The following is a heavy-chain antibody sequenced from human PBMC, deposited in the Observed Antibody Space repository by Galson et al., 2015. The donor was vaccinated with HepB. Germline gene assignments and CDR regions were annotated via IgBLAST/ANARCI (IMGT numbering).Heavy chain of an antibody. CDR3: ARAGTNYEPYYYYMDV. Sequence: SVKVSCKASGYTFTSYYIHWVRQAPGQGLEWMGIIDPNGGSTTYAQKFQGRVTMTRDTSTSTVYMDLSSLRSEDTAVYCCARAGTNYEPYYYYMDVWGKGTTVTVSS. CDR1: GYTFTSYY. CDR2: IDPNGGST. V-gene: IGHV1-46*01. D-gene: IGHD1-1*01. J-gene: IGHJ6*03.